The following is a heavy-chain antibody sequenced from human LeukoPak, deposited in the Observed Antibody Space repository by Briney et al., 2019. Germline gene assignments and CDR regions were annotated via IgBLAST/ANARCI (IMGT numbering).Heavy chain of an antibody. D-gene: IGHD6-19*01. J-gene: IGHJ4*02. V-gene: IGHV3-74*01. Sequence: GGSLRLSCAASGFTFSSYWMHWVRQAPGKGLVWVSRINSDGSSTSYADSVEGRFTISRDNAKNTLYLQMNSLRAEDTAVYYCARMAPSSKIAVAPYYFDYWGQGTLVTVSS. CDR2: INSDGSST. CDR3: ARMAPSSKIAVAPYYFDY. CDR1: GFTFSSYW.